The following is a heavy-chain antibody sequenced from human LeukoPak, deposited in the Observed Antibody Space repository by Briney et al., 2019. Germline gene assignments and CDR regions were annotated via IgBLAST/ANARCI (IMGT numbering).Heavy chain of an antibody. CDR2: INAGNGNT. J-gene: IGHJ5*02. V-gene: IGHV1-3*01. CDR3: ARDRLAGDQTWNWFDT. Sequence: ASVKVSCKVSGYTLTELSMHWVRQAPGKGLEWMGWINAGNGNTKYSQKFQGRVTITRDTSASTAYMELSSLRSEDTAVYYCARDRLAGDQTWNWFDTWGQGTLVTVSS. D-gene: IGHD7-27*01. CDR1: GYTLTELS.